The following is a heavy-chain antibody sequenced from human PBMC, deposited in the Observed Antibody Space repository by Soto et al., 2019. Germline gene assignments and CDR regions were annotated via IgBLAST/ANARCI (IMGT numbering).Heavy chain of an antibody. CDR2: IAHDGHT. CDR1: GAAITTSGL. V-gene: IGHV4-4*02. Sequence: VQLTESGPGLVRPSGTLSLTCDVSGAAITTSGLWTWVRQFPGRGIEWIGEIAHDGHTNYNPSLPRRVTMSVDLSISQFSLKVVSVNAADTAVYFCAGGRDYDYFGQGTLVIVSS. J-gene: IGHJ4*02. CDR3: AGGRDYDY. D-gene: IGHD1-26*01.